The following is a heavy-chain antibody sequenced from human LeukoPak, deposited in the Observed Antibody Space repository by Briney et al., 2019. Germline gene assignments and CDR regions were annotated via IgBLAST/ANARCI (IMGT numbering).Heavy chain of an antibody. CDR3: ARDRKPIVVVPAARGWFDP. V-gene: IGHV1-3*01. Sequence: ASVKVSCKASGYTFTSYAMHWVRQAPGQRLEWMGWINAGNGNTKYSQKFQGRVTITRDTSASTAYMELSSLRSEDTAGYYCARDRKPIVVVPAARGWFDPWGQGTLVTVSS. CDR1: GYTFTSYA. D-gene: IGHD2-2*01. CDR2: INAGNGNT. J-gene: IGHJ5*02.